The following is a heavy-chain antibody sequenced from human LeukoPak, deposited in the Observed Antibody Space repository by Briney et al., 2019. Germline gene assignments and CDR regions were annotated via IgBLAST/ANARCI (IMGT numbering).Heavy chain of an antibody. V-gene: IGHV4-39*07. CDR2: IYYSGST. J-gene: IGHJ4*02. D-gene: IGHD6-19*01. Sequence: SETLSLTCTVSGGSISSSSYYWGWIRQPPGKGLEWIGSIYYSGSTYYNPSLKSRVTISVDTSRNQFSLKLSSVTAADTAVYYCARDTGGIAVAGTPSWGQGTLVTVSS. CDR1: GGSISSSSYY. CDR3: ARDTGGIAVAGTPS.